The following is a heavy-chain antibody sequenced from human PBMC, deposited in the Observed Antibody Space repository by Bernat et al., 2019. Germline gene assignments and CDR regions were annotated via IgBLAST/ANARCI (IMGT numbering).Heavy chain of an antibody. V-gene: IGHV3-15*07. Sequence: EVQLVESGGGLVEPEGSLRLSCAASSFTFSNAWMNWVRQAPGKGLEWVGRIKTKTDGGTTDYAAPVKGRFTISRDDSKDTLYLQMNSLKTEDTALYYCSTVRSSFPTRGVFNIWGQGTMVTVSS. CDR2: IKTKTDGGTT. CDR3: STVRSSFPTRGVFNI. D-gene: IGHD2-2*01. CDR1: SFTFSNAW. J-gene: IGHJ3*02.